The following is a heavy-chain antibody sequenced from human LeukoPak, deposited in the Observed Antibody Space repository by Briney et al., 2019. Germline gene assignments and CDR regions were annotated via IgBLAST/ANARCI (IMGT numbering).Heavy chain of an antibody. D-gene: IGHD2-2*01. V-gene: IGHV3-23*01. Sequence: GGSLRLSCAASGFTFSSYALSWVRQPPGKGLEWVSAISSSGASTYYADSVKGRFTISRDNSKNTLYLQMNSLRAEDTAVYYCAKEGTGCSSTSCYYYYMDVWGKGTTVTVSS. CDR3: AKEGTGCSSTSCYYYYMDV. J-gene: IGHJ6*03. CDR1: GFTFSSYA. CDR2: ISSSGAST.